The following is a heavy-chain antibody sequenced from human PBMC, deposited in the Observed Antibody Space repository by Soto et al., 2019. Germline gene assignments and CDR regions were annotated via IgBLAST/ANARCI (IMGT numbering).Heavy chain of an antibody. V-gene: IGHV1-69*01. J-gene: IGHJ4*02. CDR3: ARDSRPLYSSSSNFDY. CDR1: GGTFSSYA. D-gene: IGHD6-6*01. Sequence: QVQLVQSGAEVKKPGSSVKVSCKACGGTFSSYAISWVRQAPGQGLEWMGGIIPIFGTANYAQKFQGRVTITADESTSTAYMELSSLRSEDTAVYYCARDSRPLYSSSSNFDYWGQGTLVTVSS. CDR2: IIPIFGTA.